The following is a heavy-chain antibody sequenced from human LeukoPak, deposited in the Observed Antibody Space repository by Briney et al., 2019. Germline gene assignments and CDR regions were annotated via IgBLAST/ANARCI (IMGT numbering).Heavy chain of an antibody. CDR1: GFMFRAYW. J-gene: IGHJ3*01. D-gene: IGHD1-26*01. V-gene: IGHV3-7*01. CDR2: IRQDGSEK. Sequence: GGSVRLSCATSGFMFRAYWMSWVRQPPGKGLEWVANIRQDGSEKYYVDSVKGRFTISRDNAKDSLFLQMNNLRGEDTAVYYCARDGSWPLDAFDFWGQGTMLTVSS. CDR3: ARDGSWPLDAFDF.